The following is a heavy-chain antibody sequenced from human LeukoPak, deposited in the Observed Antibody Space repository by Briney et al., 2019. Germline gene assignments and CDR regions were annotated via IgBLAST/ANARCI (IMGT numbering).Heavy chain of an antibody. J-gene: IGHJ4*02. Sequence: SETLSLTCTVSGDSISSGSYYWGWIRQPPGKGLEWIGTIYYSMTTYYNSSLKSRVTISVDTSKNQFSLKLRSVTAADTAVYYCARHHIIRGIVTGDYFDYWGQGTLVTVSS. V-gene: IGHV4-39*01. D-gene: IGHD3-9*01. CDR2: IYYSMTT. CDR3: ARHHIIRGIVTGDYFDY. CDR1: GDSISSGSYY.